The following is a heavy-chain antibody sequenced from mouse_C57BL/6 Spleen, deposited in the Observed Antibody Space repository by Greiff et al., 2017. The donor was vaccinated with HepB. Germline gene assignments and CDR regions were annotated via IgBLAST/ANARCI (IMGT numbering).Heavy chain of an antibody. CDR3: ARDLTGPYWYFDV. Sequence: VQLKESGPELVKPGASVKISCKASGYSFTGYYMNWVKQSPEKSLEWIGEINPSTGGTTYNQKFKAKATLTVDKSSSTAYMQLKSLTSEDSAVYYCARDLTGPYWYFDVWGTGTTVTVSS. V-gene: IGHV1-42*01. CDR1: GYSFTGYY. J-gene: IGHJ1*03. D-gene: IGHD4-1*01. CDR2: INPSTGGT.